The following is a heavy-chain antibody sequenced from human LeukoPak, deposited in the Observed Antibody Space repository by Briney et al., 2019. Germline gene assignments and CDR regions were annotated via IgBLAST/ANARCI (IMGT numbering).Heavy chain of an antibody. Sequence: PGGSLRLSCAASGFTFSGYSMNWVRQAPGKGLEWVSYISSSGSSINYADSVKGRFTTSRDNAENSLSLQMNSLRAEDTAVYYCSRVACSSTTCYLAYWGQGTLVTVSS. CDR1: GFTFSGYS. J-gene: IGHJ4*02. V-gene: IGHV3-48*04. CDR2: ISSSGSSI. CDR3: SRVACSSTTCYLAY. D-gene: IGHD2-2*01.